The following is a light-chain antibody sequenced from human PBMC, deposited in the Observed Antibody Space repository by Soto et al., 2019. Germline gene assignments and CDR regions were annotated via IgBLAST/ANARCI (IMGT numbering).Light chain of an antibody. CDR2: GAS. Sequence: EIVMTQSPATLSVSPGARATLSCRASQSVSGSYLAWYQQKPGQAPRLLIYGASGRATGIPDRFSGSGSGTDFTLTISRLEPEDFAVYFCQQYGSSPGTFGQGTKVDIK. CDR3: QQYGSSPGT. V-gene: IGKV3-20*01. J-gene: IGKJ1*01. CDR1: QSVSGSY.